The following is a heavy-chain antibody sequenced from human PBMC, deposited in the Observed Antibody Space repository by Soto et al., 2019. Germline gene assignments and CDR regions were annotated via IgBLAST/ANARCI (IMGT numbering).Heavy chain of an antibody. J-gene: IGHJ5*02. CDR1: GAALNSGNYY. CDR3: ARLRIATNNYKWFDP. V-gene: IGHV4-31*03. D-gene: IGHD2-21*01. Sequence: SETLSLTCSVSGAALNSGNYYWSWIRQVPGKGLEWIGHIYVTGAVDYNPSRRDRITISQDTSERQFSLNLRLVTAADTAVYYCARLRIATNNYKWFDPWGQGTLVTVSS. CDR2: IYVTGAV.